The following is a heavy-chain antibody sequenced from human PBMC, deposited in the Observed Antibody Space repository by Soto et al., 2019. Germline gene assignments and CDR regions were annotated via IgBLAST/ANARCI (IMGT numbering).Heavy chain of an antibody. CDR1: GFTFSSYA. Sequence: PGGSLRLSCVASGFTFSSYAMSWVRQAPGKGLGWVSAITGDGGDTFHADSVRGRLTISRDNSRNTLYLQMDSLRAEDTALYYCAKGSATSRPYYFDYWGQGSLVTVSS. CDR2: ITGDGGDT. J-gene: IGHJ4*02. CDR3: AKGSATSRPYYFDY. V-gene: IGHV3-23*01.